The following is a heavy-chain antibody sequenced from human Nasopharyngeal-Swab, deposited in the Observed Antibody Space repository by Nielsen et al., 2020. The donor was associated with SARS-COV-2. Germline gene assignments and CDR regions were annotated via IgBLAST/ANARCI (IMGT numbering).Heavy chain of an antibody. CDR3: ARVWQLWESDY. J-gene: IGHJ4*02. CDR1: GYTFTTYA. D-gene: IGHD5-18*01. Sequence: ASVQVSCKASGYTFTTYAMHCVRQAPGQRLEWMGWINAGNGNTKYSQKFQGRVTITRNTSASTAYMELSSLRSEDTAVDYCARVWQLWESDYWGQGTLVTVSS. CDR2: INAGNGNT. V-gene: IGHV1-3*01.